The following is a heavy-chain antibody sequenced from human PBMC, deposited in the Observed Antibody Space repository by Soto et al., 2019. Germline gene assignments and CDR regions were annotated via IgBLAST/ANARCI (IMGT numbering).Heavy chain of an antibody. CDR3: ARAPYCSGGSCYSPTWFDP. J-gene: IGHJ5*02. D-gene: IGHD2-15*01. CDR1: GFTFSSYG. Sequence: GGSLRLSCAASGFTFSSYGMHWVRQAPGKGLEWVAVIWYDGSNKYYADSVKGRFTISRDNSKNTLYLQMNSLRAEDTAVYYCARAPYCSGGSCYSPTWFDPWGQGTLVTVSS. V-gene: IGHV3-33*01. CDR2: IWYDGSNK.